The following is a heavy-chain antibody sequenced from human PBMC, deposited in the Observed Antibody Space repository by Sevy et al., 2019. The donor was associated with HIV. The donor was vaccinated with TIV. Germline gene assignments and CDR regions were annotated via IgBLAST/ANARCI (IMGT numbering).Heavy chain of an antibody. CDR2: IYSGGSK. J-gene: IGHJ4*02. V-gene: IGHV3-53*01. D-gene: IGHD1-26*01. CDR3: ARERIVGATWGGFDY. CDR1: GFTVSRNY. Sequence: GGSLRLSCAASGFTVSRNYMSWVRQAPGKGLEWVSGIYSGGSKYYADSVKGRFTISRDNSKNTLYLQMNSLRAEDTAVYDCARERIVGATWGGFDYWGQGTLVTVSS.